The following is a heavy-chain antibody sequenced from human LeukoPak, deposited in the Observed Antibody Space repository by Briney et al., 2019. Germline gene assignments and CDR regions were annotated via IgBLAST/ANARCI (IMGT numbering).Heavy chain of an antibody. D-gene: IGHD2-2*01. CDR2: IIPIFGTA. Sequence: EASVKVSCKASGYTFTSYGINWVRQAPGQGLEWMGGIIPIFGTANYAQKFQGRVTITADESTSTAYMELSSLRSEDTAVYYCARCRRPSYSGTSCHFDYWGQGTLVTVS. CDR3: ARCRRPSYSGTSCHFDY. V-gene: IGHV1-69*13. J-gene: IGHJ4*02. CDR1: GYTFTSYG.